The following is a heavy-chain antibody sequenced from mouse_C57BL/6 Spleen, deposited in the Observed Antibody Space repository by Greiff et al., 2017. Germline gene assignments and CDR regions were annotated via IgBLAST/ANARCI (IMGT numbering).Heavy chain of an antibody. Sequence: QVQLKQPGAELVKPGASVKLSCKASGYTFTSYWMQWVKQRPGQGLEWIGEIDPSDSYTNYNQKFKGKATLTVDTSSSTAYMQLSSLTSEDSAVYYCAREDTTVVVTPDYWGQGTTLTVSS. CDR2: IDPSDSYT. D-gene: IGHD1-1*01. CDR3: AREDTTVVVTPDY. CDR1: GYTFTSYW. J-gene: IGHJ2*01. V-gene: IGHV1-50*01.